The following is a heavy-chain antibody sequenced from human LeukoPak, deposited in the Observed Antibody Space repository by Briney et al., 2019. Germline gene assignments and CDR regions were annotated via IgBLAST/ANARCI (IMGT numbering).Heavy chain of an antibody. V-gene: IGHV4-59*01. Sequence: PSETLSLTCTVSGGSISSYYWSWIRQPPGKGLEWIGYIYYSGSTNYNPSLKSRVTISVDTSKNQFSLKLSSVTAADTAVYCCAHGSGSYYEFDYWGQGTLVTVSS. CDR1: GGSISSYY. CDR2: IYYSGST. J-gene: IGHJ4*02. CDR3: AHGSGSYYEFDY. D-gene: IGHD3-10*01.